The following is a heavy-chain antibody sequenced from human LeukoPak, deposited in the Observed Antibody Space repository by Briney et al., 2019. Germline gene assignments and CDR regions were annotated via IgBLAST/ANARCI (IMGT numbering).Heavy chain of an antibody. CDR1: GFTFSSYA. J-gene: IGHJ6*03. V-gene: IGHV3-23*01. D-gene: IGHD1-26*01. CDR2: ISGSSGGT. CDR3: AKNRGAGSHYYYHMNV. Sequence: GGSLRLSCAASGFTFSSYAMNWVRQAPGKGLEWVSGISGSSGGTYYADSVKGRFTISRDNSKNTLYLQLNSLRVEDTAVYYCAKNRGAGSHYYYHMNVWGKGTTVTVSS.